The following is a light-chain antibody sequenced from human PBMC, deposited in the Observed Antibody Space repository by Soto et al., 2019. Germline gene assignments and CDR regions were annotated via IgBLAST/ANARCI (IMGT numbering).Light chain of an antibody. J-gene: IGKJ1*01. V-gene: IGKV3-20*01. Sequence: EIVLTQSPGTLSLSPGERATLSCRASHSVSSSFLAWYQQGPGQAPRLLIYGASNRATGIPDRFSGSGSGTDFTLTISRLEPEDFAVYYCQHYGSSPRTFGQGTKVEIK. CDR1: HSVSSSF. CDR2: GAS. CDR3: QHYGSSPRT.